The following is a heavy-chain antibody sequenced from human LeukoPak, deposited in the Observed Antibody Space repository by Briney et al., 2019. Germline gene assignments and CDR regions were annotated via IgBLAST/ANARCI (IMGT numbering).Heavy chain of an antibody. D-gene: IGHD2-2*01. CDR2: INPNSGGT. CDR3: ASPSTAYCSSTSCYVFDY. V-gene: IGHV1-2*02. J-gene: IGHJ4*02. Sequence: GASVKVSCKASGYTFTGYYMHWVRQAPGQGLEWMGWINPNSGGTNYAQKFQGRVTMTRDTSISTAYMELSRLRSDDTAVYYCASPSTAYCSSTSCYVFDYWGQGTLVTVSS. CDR1: GYTFTGYY.